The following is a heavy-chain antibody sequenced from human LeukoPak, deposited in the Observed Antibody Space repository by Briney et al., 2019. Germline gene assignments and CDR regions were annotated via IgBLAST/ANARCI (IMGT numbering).Heavy chain of an antibody. CDR1: GFTFSSYA. D-gene: IGHD4-17*01. J-gene: IGHJ3*02. CDR2: IRYDGNNK. V-gene: IGHV3-30*02. Sequence: GRSLRLSCAASGFTFSSYAMHWVRQAPGKGLEWVAFIRYDGNNKYYADSVKGRFTISRDNSKNTLYLQMNSLRAEDTALYYCAKENYGDYGGAFDIWGQGTMVTVSS. CDR3: AKENYGDYGGAFDI.